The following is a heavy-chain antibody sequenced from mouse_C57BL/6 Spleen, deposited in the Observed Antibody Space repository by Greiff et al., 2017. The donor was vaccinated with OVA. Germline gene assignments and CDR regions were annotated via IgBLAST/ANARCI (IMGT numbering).Heavy chain of an antibody. D-gene: IGHD1-1*01. CDR2: ISSGGDYI. J-gene: IGHJ4*01. CDR1: GFTFSSYA. CDR3: TSDDPNYYGSSYDAMDY. V-gene: IGHV5-9-1*02. Sequence: EVKLVESGAGLVKPGGSLKLSCAASGFTFSSYAMSWVRQTPEKRLGWVAYISSGGDYIYYADTVKGRFTISRDNARNTLYLQMSSLKSEDTAMYYCTSDDPNYYGSSYDAMDYWGQGTSVTVSS.